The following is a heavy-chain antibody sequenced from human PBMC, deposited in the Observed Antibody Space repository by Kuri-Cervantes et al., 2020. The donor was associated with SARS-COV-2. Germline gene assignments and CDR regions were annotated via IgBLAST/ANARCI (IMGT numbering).Heavy chain of an antibody. Sequence: SCAVSGGSISSGGYYWSWIRQHPGKGLEWIGYIYYSGSTYYNPSLKSRVTISVDTSKIHFSLKLSSVTAADTAVYYCARGARKWTSTRYYYSYMDVWGKGTTVPVSS. CDR3: ARGARKWTSTRYYYSYMDV. CDR2: IYYSGST. V-gene: IGHV4-31*02. CDR1: GGSISSGGYY. J-gene: IGHJ6*03. D-gene: IGHD6-6*01.